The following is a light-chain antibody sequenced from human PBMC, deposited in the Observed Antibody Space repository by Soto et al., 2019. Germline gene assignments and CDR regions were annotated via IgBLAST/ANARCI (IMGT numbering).Light chain of an antibody. CDR1: QSVSSSY. V-gene: IGKV3-20*01. CDR2: GAS. CDR3: QQYGSLPRT. Sequence: EIVLTQSPGTLSLSPGERATLSCRASQSVSSSYLAWYQQKPGQAPRLLIYGASSRATGIPDRFSGSGSGTDFTLTTSRLEPEDFAVYYCQQYGSLPRTFGQGTKVDIK. J-gene: IGKJ1*01.